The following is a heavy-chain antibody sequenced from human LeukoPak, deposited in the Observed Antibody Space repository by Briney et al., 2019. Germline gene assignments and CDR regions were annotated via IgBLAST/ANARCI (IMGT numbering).Heavy chain of an antibody. CDR1: GFTFDDYA. D-gene: IGHD4-17*01. Sequence: GRSLRPSCAASGFTFDDYAMHWVRQAPGKGLEWVSGISWNSGSIGYADSVKGRFTISRDNAKNSLYLQMNSLRAEDTALYYCAKDSSGGDYDTFDYWGQGTLVTVSS. V-gene: IGHV3-9*01. J-gene: IGHJ4*02. CDR3: AKDSSGGDYDTFDY. CDR2: ISWNSGSI.